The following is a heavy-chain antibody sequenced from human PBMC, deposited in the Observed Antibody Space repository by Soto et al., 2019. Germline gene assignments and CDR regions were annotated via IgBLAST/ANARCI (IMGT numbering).Heavy chain of an antibody. V-gene: IGHV2-70*11. J-gene: IGHJ4*02. CDR1: GFSLSTSRMC. CDR3: ARMIFGRSGEYYFDY. D-gene: IGHD3-3*01. Sequence: SGPTLVNPTKTLTLACTFSGFSLSTSRMCVSWIRQPPGKALEWLARIDWDDAKYFNTSLKTRLTVSKDTSKTQVVLTMTNMDPVDTATYYCARMIFGRSGEYYFDYWDQGILVTVSS. CDR2: IDWDDAK.